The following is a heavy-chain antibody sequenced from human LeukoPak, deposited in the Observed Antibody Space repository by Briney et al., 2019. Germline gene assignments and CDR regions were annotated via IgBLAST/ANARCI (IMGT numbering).Heavy chain of an antibody. CDR3: AKSGGSGGYWFVGGPFDY. CDR2: INHSGST. J-gene: IGHJ4*02. V-gene: IGHV4-34*01. D-gene: IGHD3-22*01. Sequence: PSETLSLTCAVYGGSFSGYYWSWIRQPPGKGLEWIGEINHSGSTNYNPSLKSRVTISVDTSKNQFSLKLSSVTAADTAVYYCAKSGGSGGYWFVGGPFDYWGQGTLVTVSS. CDR1: GGSFSGYY.